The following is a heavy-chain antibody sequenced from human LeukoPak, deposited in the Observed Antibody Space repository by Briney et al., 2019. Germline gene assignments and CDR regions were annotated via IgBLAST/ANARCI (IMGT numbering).Heavy chain of an antibody. V-gene: IGHV4-4*07. CDR1: GGSISSYY. J-gene: IGHJ3*02. CDR2: IYTSGST. CDR3: ARVTYSYGYVADAFDI. D-gene: IGHD5-18*01. Sequence: PSETLSLTCTVSGGSISSYYWSWIRQPAGKGLEWIGRIYTSGSTNYNPSLKSRVTMLVDTSKNQFSLKLSSVTAADTAVYYCARVTYSYGYVADAFDIWGQGTMVTVSS.